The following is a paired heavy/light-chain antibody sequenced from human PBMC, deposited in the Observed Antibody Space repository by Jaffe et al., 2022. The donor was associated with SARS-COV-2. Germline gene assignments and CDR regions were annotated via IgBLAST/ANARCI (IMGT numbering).Light chain of an antibody. Sequence: IQLTQSPSFLSASIGDRVTITCRASQGISSYLAWYQQKPGSAPKLLIYAASTLQSGVPSRFSGSGSGTEFTLTISSLQPEDFATYYCQQFNSYPPYTFGLGTKLEIK. J-gene: IGKJ2*01. CDR3: QQFNSYPPYT. CDR1: QGISSY. V-gene: IGKV1-9*01. CDR2: AAS.
Heavy chain of an antibody. D-gene: IGHD5-18*01. CDR2: IHTSGNT. CDR1: GASIGTHY. J-gene: IGHJ3*02. V-gene: IGHV4-59*08. CDR3: ARHRGYNYGDDAFDI. Sequence: QVQLQESGPGLVKPSETLSLSCTVSGASIGTHYWSWIRQPPGKELEWIGYIHTSGNTNSNPSLKSRLTLLADRPKNQLSLRLRSVTAADTAVYYCARHRGYNYGDDAFDIWGQGTMVTVSS.